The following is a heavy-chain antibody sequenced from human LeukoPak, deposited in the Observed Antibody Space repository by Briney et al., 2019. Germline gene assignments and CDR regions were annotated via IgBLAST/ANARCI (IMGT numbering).Heavy chain of an antibody. CDR3: AKGAYEGTMVRGVIIISLGYNWFDP. Sequence: KPGESLRLSCATSGFTFSSYSMNWARQAPGKGLEWVSSISSPSNNIHYADSAKGRFTISRDNAKNSLYLQMNSLRAEDTAVYYCAKGAYEGTMVRGVIIISLGYNWFDPWGQGTLVTVSS. CDR1: GFTFSSYS. CDR2: ISSPSNNI. J-gene: IGHJ5*02. D-gene: IGHD3-10*01. V-gene: IGHV3-21*04.